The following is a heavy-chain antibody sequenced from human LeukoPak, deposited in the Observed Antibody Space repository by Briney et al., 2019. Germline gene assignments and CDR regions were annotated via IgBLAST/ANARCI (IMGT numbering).Heavy chain of an antibody. CDR3: ASGHGYCSGGSCYQITREHAFDI. CDR1: GYTFTSYG. V-gene: IGHV1-18*01. Sequence: ASVKVSCKASGYTFTSYGISWVRQAPGQGLEWMGWISAYNGNSNYAQKLQGRVTMTTDTSTSTAYMELRSLRSDDTAVYYCASGHGYCSGGSCYQITREHAFDIWGQGTMVTVSS. J-gene: IGHJ3*02. CDR2: ISAYNGNS. D-gene: IGHD2-15*01.